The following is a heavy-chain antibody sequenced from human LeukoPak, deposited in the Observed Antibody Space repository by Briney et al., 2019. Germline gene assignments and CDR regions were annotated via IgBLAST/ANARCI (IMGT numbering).Heavy chain of an antibody. V-gene: IGHV1-8*01. D-gene: IGHD7-27*01. CDR3: ARGPPNWGYDY. J-gene: IGHJ4*02. CDR2: MSPNSGDT. CDR1: GYTFTSYD. Sequence: ASVEVSCKASGYTFTSYDFNWVRQATGQRPEWMGWMSPNSGDTGYAQKFQDRVTMTRNTSISTAYMELSSLRSDDTAVYYCARGPPNWGYDYWGPGTLVTVS.